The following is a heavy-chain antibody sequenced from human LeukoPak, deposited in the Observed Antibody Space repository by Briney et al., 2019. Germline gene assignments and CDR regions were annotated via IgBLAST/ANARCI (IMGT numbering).Heavy chain of an antibody. D-gene: IGHD6-25*01. CDR3: ARYTAAAALDY. J-gene: IGHJ4*02. V-gene: IGHV3-33*01. CDR2: VWYDGSDK. CDR1: GFTFSSYG. Sequence: PGRSLRLSCAASGFTFSSYGMHWVRQAPGKGLEWVAVVWYDGSDKYYADSVKGRLTISRDNSKSTLYLQMNSLRVEDTAVYYCARYTAAAALDYWGQGTLVTVSS.